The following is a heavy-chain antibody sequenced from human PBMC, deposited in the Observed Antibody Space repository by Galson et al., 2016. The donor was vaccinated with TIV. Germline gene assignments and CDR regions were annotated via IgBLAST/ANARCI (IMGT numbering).Heavy chain of an antibody. CDR2: TYHNSKWFN. V-gene: IGHV6-1*01. Sequence: CAISGDSVSSNSGAWNWLRQSPSRGLEWLGRTYHNSKWFNDYATSVKSRIIIISDTSKNQVSLQINSVTPEDTAVYYCVRFTWDLRAFEIWGQGTMVTVSS. CDR3: VRFTWDLRAFEI. CDR1: GDSVSSNSGA. D-gene: IGHD1-26*01. J-gene: IGHJ3*02.